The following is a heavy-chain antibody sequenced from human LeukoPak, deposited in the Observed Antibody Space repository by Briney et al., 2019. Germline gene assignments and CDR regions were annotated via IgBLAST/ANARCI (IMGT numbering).Heavy chain of an antibody. J-gene: IGHJ5*02. CDR2: IYYSGST. V-gene: IGHV4-59*01. CDR3: ARDSVGPYYDFWSGP. Sequence: KSSETLSLTCTVSGGPISSYYWSWIRQPPGKGLEWIGYIYYSGSTNYNPSLKSRVTISVDTSKNQFSLKLSSVTAADTAVYYCARDSVGPYYDFWSGPWGQGTLVTVSS. CDR1: GGPISSYY. D-gene: IGHD3-3*01.